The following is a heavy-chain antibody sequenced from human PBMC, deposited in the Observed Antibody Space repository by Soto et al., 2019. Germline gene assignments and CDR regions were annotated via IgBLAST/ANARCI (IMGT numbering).Heavy chain of an antibody. CDR3: ARDWYSWNYGSQYNWFDL. J-gene: IGHJ5*02. Sequence: GASVKVSCKASGGTFSSYAISWVRQAPGRGLEWMGGIIPIFGTANYAQKFQGRVTITADESTSTAYMELSSLRSEDTAVYYCARDWYSWNYGSQYNWFDLWGQGTLVTVSS. CDR1: GGTFSSYA. CDR2: IIPIFGTA. V-gene: IGHV1-69*13. D-gene: IGHD1-7*01.